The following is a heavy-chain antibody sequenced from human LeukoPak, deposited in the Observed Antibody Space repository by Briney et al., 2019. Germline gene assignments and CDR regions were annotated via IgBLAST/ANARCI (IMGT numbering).Heavy chain of an antibody. CDR2: IWYDGSNK. J-gene: IGHJ6*03. CDR1: GFTFSNCG. D-gene: IGHD2-2*01. Sequence: GRSLRLSCAASGFTFSNCGMHWVRQAPGKGLEWVAVIWYDGSNKYYADSMKGRFTISRDNSKNTLYLQMNTLRAEDTAVYYCAKDRGDCSSSSCYQPMDVWGKGTTVTVSS. V-gene: IGHV3-33*06. CDR3: AKDRGDCSSSSCYQPMDV.